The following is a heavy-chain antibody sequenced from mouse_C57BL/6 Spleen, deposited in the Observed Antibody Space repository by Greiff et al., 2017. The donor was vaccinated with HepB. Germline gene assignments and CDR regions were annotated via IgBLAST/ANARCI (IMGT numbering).Heavy chain of an antibody. CDR3: TTNGSSSDGYFDV. CDR1: GFNIKDDY. D-gene: IGHD1-1*01. V-gene: IGHV14-4*01. J-gene: IGHJ1*03. Sequence: EVQLQQSGAELVRPGASVKLSCTASGFNIKDDYMHWVKQRPEQGLEWIGWIDPENGDTEYASKFQGKATITADTSSNTDYLQLSSLTSEDTAVYYCTTNGSSSDGYFDVWGTGTTVTVAS. CDR2: IDPENGDT.